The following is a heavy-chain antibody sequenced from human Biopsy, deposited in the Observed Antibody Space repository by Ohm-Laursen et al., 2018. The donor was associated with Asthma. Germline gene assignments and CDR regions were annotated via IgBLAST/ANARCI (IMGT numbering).Heavy chain of an antibody. CDR1: GGSVSSRGYY. CDR2: VYYSGTT. J-gene: IGHJ3*02. D-gene: IGHD2-21*02. Sequence: SDTLSLTCSISGGSVSSRGYYWSWFRQPPGKGLEWIGFVYYSGTTNHNPSLTSRVTMTVDTPQNQFSLKLTSVTAADTAVYYCARERVTMTDKVIRAFDIWGQGTLVSVSS. V-gene: IGHV4-61*08. CDR3: ARERVTMTDKVIRAFDI.